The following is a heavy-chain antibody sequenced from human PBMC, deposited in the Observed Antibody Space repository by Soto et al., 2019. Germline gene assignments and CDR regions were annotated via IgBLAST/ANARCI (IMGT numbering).Heavy chain of an antibody. Sequence: SETLSLTCTVSGGSISSGGYYWSWIRQHPGKGLEWIGYIYYSGSTYYNPSLKSRVTISVDTSKNQFSLKLSSVTAADTAVYYCARGGIDDIVATIQGINFDEWGQGTLVTVSS. D-gene: IGHD5-12*01. J-gene: IGHJ4*02. CDR1: GGSISSGGYY. V-gene: IGHV4-31*03. CDR2: IYYSGST. CDR3: ARGGIDDIVATIQGINFDE.